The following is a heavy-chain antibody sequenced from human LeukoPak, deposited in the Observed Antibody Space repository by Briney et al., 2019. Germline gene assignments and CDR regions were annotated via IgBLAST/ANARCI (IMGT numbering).Heavy chain of an antibody. CDR3: ARSIGYYYTMDV. CDR1: GVSFSDYY. Sequence: RGSLRLSCVACGVSFSDYYMSSIRQAPGRGLERISYTFGSGRDLYYAHSLKGRFTLPRDNANNPLYLQMNRLRAEDTAVYYCARSIGYYYTMDVWGQGTTAPVPS. V-gene: IGHV3-11*01. CDR2: TFGSGRDL. J-gene: IGHJ6*02. D-gene: IGHD3-22*01.